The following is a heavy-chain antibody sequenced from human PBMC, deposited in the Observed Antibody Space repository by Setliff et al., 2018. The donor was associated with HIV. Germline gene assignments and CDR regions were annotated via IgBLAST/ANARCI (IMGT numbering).Heavy chain of an antibody. J-gene: IGHJ6*03. CDR1: GGTFSSYS. D-gene: IGHD4-4*01. V-gene: IGHV1-46*01. CDR3: ARDAFDYTAYYYSYMDV. CDR2: INPSGGST. Sequence: ASVKVSCNASGGTFSSYSISWVRQAPGQGLEWMGIINPSGGSTTYAQKFQGRVTMTRDTSTSTVYMELSSLRSEDTAVYYCARDAFDYTAYYYSYMDVWGKGTTVTVSS.